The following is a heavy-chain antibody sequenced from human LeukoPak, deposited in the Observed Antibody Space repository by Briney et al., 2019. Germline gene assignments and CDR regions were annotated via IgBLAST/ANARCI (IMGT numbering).Heavy chain of an antibody. D-gene: IGHD1-1*01. Sequence: PGGSLRLSCEVSGLTFSNVWMHWVRQTPGQGLVWVCRINTAGSTVYADPVKGRFTISRDNAKNMVYLQMNSLRTEDTAVYYCARWVYNWNDGGFDYWGQGTLVTVSS. CDR2: INTAGST. V-gene: IGHV3-74*01. J-gene: IGHJ4*02. CDR3: ARWVYNWNDGGFDY. CDR1: GLTFSNVW.